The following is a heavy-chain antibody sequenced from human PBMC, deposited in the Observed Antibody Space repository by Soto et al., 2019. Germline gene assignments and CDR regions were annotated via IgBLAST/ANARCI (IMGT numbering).Heavy chain of an antibody. CDR1: GYSFTSYW. J-gene: IGHJ6*02. Sequence: RGESLKISCKGSGYSFTSYWIGWVRQMPGKGLEWMGIIYPGDSDTRYSPSFQGQVTISADKSISTAYLQWSSLKASDTAMYYCARRIAVAGMGYGXDVWGQGTTVTVSS. V-gene: IGHV5-51*01. CDR2: IYPGDSDT. CDR3: ARRIAVAGMGYGXDV. D-gene: IGHD6-19*01.